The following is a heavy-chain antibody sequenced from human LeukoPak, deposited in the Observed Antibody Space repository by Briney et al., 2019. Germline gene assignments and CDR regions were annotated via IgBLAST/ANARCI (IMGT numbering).Heavy chain of an antibody. J-gene: IGHJ6*02. D-gene: IGHD2-15*01. CDR1: GFTFSSYA. CDR2: ISGSGGST. Sequence: PGGSLRLSCAASGFTFSSYATSWVRQAPGKGLERVSAISGSGGSTYYADSVKGRFTISRDNSKNTLYLQMNSLRAEDTAVYYCAKHVLGYYYYGMDVWGQGTTVTVSS. V-gene: IGHV3-23*01. CDR3: AKHVLGYYYYGMDV.